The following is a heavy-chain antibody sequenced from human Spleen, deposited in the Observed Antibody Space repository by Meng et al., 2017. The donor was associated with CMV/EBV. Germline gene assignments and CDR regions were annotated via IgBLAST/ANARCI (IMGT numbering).Heavy chain of an antibody. D-gene: IGHD6-19*01. CDR1: GGSINANNW. J-gene: IGHJ4*02. V-gene: IGHV4-4*02. CDR3: VRGWGHVAVAGQFDF. CDR2: IFHTGST. Sequence: GSLRLSCTLSGGSINANNWWSWVRQSPGKGLEWIGEIFHTGSTNFNPSLKSRVIMSVDVSENQFSLEMTSVTAADTAVYYCVRGWGHVAVAGQFDFWGPGTLVTVSS.